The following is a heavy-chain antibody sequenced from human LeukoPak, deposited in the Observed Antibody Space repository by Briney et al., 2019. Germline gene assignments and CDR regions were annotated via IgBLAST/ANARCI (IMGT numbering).Heavy chain of an antibody. V-gene: IGHV3-53*01. CDR3: AKMDYGDYDGI. Sequence: PGGSLRLSCAASGFTVSSNYMSWVRQAPGKGLEWVSVIYSGGSTYYADSVKGRFTISRDNSKNTLYLQMNSLRAEDTAVYYCAKMDYGDYDGIWGQGTMVTVSS. J-gene: IGHJ3*02. CDR2: IYSGGST. D-gene: IGHD4-17*01. CDR1: GFTVSSNY.